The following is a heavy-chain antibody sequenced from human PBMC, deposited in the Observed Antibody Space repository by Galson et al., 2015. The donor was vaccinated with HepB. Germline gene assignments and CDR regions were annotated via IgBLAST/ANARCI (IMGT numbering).Heavy chain of an antibody. CDR3: ARDSGVRGLYCSSTSCPKAVDAFDI. V-gene: IGHV7-4-1*02. J-gene: IGHJ3*02. D-gene: IGHD2-2*01. CDR1: GYTFTSYA. CDR2: INTNTGNP. Sequence: SVKVSCKASGYTFTSYAMNWVRQAPGQGLEWMGWINTNTGNPTYAQGFTGRFVFSLDTSVSTAYLQISSLKAEDTAVYYCARDSGVRGLYCSSTSCPKAVDAFDIWGQGTMVTVSS.